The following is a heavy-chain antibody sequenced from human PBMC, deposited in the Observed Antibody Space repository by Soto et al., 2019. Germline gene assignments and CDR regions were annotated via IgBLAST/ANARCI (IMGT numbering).Heavy chain of an antibody. D-gene: IGHD3-16*01. J-gene: IGHJ2*01. Sequence: QVQLQESGPGLVKPSQTLSLPCTVSVASISSGGYYWNWIRQHPGKGLEWIGYIYYSGSTYYNPSLRGRVTISVDTSNNEFSRRLSSVTAADTAVYHCARDGRGWGMAVARLFWYIDLWGSGALVTFSP. CDR3: ARDGRGWGMAVARLFWYIDL. CDR1: VASISSGGYY. CDR2: IYYSGST. V-gene: IGHV4-31*03.